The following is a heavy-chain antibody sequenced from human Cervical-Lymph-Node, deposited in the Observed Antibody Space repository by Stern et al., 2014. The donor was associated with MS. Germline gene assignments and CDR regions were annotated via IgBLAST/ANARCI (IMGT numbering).Heavy chain of an antibody. CDR3: ARDKSRGWYAADR. CDR1: GYIFTNYG. CDR2: ISPYNGNI. D-gene: IGHD6-19*01. Sequence: QVQLVQSGAEVKEPGASVKVSCRASGYIFTNYGITWVRQAPGQGLEWMGWISPYNGNINYAQKFQDRVTMITDSSTTTAYMELRSLRSDDTAVYFCARDKSRGWYAADRWGQGPRVTVSS. J-gene: IGHJ4*02. V-gene: IGHV1-18*01.